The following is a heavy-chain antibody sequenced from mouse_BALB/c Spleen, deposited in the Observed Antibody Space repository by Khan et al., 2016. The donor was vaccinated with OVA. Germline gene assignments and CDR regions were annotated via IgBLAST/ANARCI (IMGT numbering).Heavy chain of an antibody. J-gene: IGHJ2*01. CDR2: INSDGSAI. CDR1: GFTFRGFW. V-gene: IGHV11-2*02. Sequence: EVQLLETGGGLVQPGGSRGLSCEGSGFTFRGFWMSWVRQSPGKTLEWIGDINSDGSAINYAPSIKDRFPIFRDNDKSTLYLQMTSVLADDTATYCWLRYGGYYFDYWVQGTTLTVSS. CDR3: LRYGGYYFDY.